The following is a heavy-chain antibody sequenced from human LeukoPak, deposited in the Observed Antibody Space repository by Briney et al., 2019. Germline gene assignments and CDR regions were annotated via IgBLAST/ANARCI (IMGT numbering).Heavy chain of an antibody. V-gene: IGHV3-48*01. J-gene: IGHJ3*02. CDR2: ISSSSSTI. Sequence: ETLSLTCTVSGGSISSSSYYWGWIRQPPGKGLEWVSYISSSSSTIYYADSVKGRFTISRDNAKNSLYLQMNSLRAEDTAMYYCARTYQLLYDDAFDIWGQGTMVTVSS. CDR3: ARTYQLLYDDAFDI. CDR1: GGSISSSS. D-gene: IGHD2-2*02.